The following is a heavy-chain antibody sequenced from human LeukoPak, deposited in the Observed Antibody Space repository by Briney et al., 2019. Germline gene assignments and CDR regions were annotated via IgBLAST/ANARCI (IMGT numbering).Heavy chain of an antibody. Sequence: GGSLRLSCAASGFTFSSFAMSWVRQAPGKGLEWVSAISGSGGSTYYADSVKGRFTISRDNSKNTLFLQMNSLRAEDTAVYNCARAAVYNWFDPWGQGTLVTVSS. CDR2: ISGSGGST. CDR3: ARAAVYNWFDP. V-gene: IGHV3-23*01. D-gene: IGHD2-8*01. CDR1: GFTFSSFA. J-gene: IGHJ5*02.